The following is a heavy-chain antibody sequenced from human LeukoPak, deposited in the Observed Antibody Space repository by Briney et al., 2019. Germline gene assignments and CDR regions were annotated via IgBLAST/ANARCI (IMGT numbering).Heavy chain of an antibody. D-gene: IGHD3-3*01. V-gene: IGHV3-21*01. Sequence: GGSLRLSCAASGFTFSSYSMNWVRQAPGKGLEWVLSQCSSSSYIYYADSVKGRFTLSRDNAKNSLYLQMNSLRAEDTAVYYCARDRGGFLEWLLNPKDAFDIWGQGTMVTVSS. CDR3: ARDRGGFLEWLLNPKDAFDI. J-gene: IGHJ3*02. CDR2: QCSSSSYI. CDR1: GFTFSSYS.